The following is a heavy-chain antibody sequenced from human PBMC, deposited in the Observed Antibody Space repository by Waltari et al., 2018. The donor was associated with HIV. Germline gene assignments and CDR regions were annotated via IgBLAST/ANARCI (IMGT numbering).Heavy chain of an antibody. Sequence: EVQVLESGGALVQPGGSLRLSCAASGFTFSNYGMSWVRQAPGKGLEWVSTIGGSGVSTYYADSVKGRFTVSRDNSKNTLYLQMNSLRAEDTAVYFCVKEHQYSHSWYSYYGMDVWGQGTTVTVSS. CDR3: VKEHQYSHSWYSYYGMDV. V-gene: IGHV3-23*01. D-gene: IGHD6-13*01. CDR2: IGGSGVST. CDR1: GFTFSNYG. J-gene: IGHJ6*02.